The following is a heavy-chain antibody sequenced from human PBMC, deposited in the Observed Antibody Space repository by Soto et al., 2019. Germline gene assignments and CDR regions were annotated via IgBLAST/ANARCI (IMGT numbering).Heavy chain of an antibody. V-gene: IGHV3-74*01. J-gene: IGHJ6*02. CDR2: INSDGSST. CDR3: ARDQACYDILTGCPPLYGMDV. D-gene: IGHD3-9*01. CDR1: GFTFSSYW. Sequence: GGSLRLSCAASGFTFSSYWMHWVRQAPGKGLVWVSRINSDGSSTSYADSVKGRFTISRDNAKNTLYLQMNSLRAEDTAVYYCARDQACYDILTGCPPLYGMDVWGQGTTVTVSS.